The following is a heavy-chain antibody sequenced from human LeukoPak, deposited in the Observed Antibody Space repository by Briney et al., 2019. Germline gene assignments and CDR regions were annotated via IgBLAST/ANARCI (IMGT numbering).Heavy chain of an antibody. V-gene: IGHV4-59*01. CDR1: GGSISSYY. J-gene: IGHJ4*02. Sequence: SETLSLTCTVSGGSISSYYWSWIRQPPGKGLEWIGYIYYSGSTNYNPSLKSRVTISVDTSKNQFSLKLSSVTAADTAVYYCARDLGATGDYWGQGTLATVSS. CDR2: IYYSGST. D-gene: IGHD1-26*01. CDR3: ARDLGATGDY.